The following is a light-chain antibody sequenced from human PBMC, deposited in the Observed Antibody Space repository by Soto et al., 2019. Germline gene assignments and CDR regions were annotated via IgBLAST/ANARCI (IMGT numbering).Light chain of an antibody. CDR3: QQYNNWPPIT. Sequence: EIVMTQSPATLSVSPGETATLSCRASQSVSNKLAWYQQKPGQAPRLFIYDASTRVSGIPARFSGSGSGTEFTLTISSLQSEDFAVYYCQQYNNWPPITFGQGTRLEIK. CDR1: QSVSNK. CDR2: DAS. V-gene: IGKV3-15*01. J-gene: IGKJ5*01.